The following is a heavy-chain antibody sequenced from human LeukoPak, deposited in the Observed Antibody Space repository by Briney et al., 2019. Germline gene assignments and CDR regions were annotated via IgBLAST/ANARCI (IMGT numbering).Heavy chain of an antibody. Sequence: GGSLRLSCAVSGFTVSSNYMSWVRQAPGKGVEWVSVIYSGGSTYYADSVKGRCTISRHNSKNTLYLQMKSLSAEDTAPYYCSNGRTSIGTLQHVYCGRGALVTVSS. D-gene: IGHD1/OR15-1a*01. CDR1: GFTVSSNY. J-gene: IGHJ2*01. V-gene: IGHV3-66*01. CDR3: SNGRTSIGTLQHVY. CDR2: IYSGGST.